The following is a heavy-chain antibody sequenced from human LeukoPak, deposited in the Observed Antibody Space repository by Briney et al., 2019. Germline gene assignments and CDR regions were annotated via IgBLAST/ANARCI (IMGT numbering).Heavy chain of an antibody. CDR2: FDPEDGET. Sequence: ASVKVSCKVSGYTLTELSMHWVRQAPGKGLELMGGFDPEDGETIYAQKFQGRVTMTEDTSTDTAYMELSSLRSEDTAVYYCATVAYDYDSSGYWLFQHWGQGTLVTVSS. CDR1: GYTLTELS. V-gene: IGHV1-24*01. D-gene: IGHD3-22*01. J-gene: IGHJ1*01. CDR3: ATVAYDYDSSGYWLFQH.